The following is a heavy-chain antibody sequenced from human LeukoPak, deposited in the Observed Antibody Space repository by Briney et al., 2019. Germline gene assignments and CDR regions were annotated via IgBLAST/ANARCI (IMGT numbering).Heavy chain of an antibody. CDR2: INPNSGGT. CDR3: ARSAPMVRGVISSPDFDY. D-gene: IGHD3-10*01. J-gene: IGHJ4*02. Sequence: ASVKVSCKASGYTFTGYYMHWVRQAPGQGLEWMGWINPNSGGTNYTQKFQGWVTMTRDTSISTAYMELSRLRSDDTAIYYCARSAPMVRGVISSPDFDYWGQGTLVTVSS. CDR1: GYTFTGYY. V-gene: IGHV1-2*04.